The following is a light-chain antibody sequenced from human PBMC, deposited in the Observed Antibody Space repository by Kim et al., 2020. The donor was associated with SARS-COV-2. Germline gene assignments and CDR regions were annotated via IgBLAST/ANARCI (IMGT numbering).Light chain of an antibody. J-gene: IGLJ3*02. CDR3: SSYAGSNNLV. V-gene: IGLV2-8*01. CDR2: EVS. Sequence: GQSVTISCTGTSSDVGGYNYVSWYQQHPGKSPKLMIYEVSKRPSGVPDRFSGSKSGNTASLTVSGLQAEDEADYYCSSYAGSNNLVFGGGTKLTVL. CDR1: SSDVGGYNY.